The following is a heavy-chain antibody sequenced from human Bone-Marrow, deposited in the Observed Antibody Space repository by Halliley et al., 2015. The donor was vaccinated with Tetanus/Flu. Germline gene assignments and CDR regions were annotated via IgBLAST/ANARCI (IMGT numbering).Heavy chain of an antibody. V-gene: IGHV4-4*02. D-gene: IGHD3-22*01. CDR1: GGSITSSNW. CDR3: AQDSYYYDSSGSLLDY. J-gene: IGHJ4*02. Sequence: TLSLTCAVSGGSITSSNWYSWVRQPPGKGLEWIGEISHIGSTNYNPSLKSRVTISIDKSKNQFSLKLSSVTAADTAVYYCAQDSYYYDSSGSLLDYWGQGTLVTVSS. CDR2: ISHIGST.